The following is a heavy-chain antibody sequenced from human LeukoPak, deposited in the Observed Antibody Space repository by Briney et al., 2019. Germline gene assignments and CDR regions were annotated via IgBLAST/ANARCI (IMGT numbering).Heavy chain of an antibody. Sequence: ASVKVSCKASGYIFTYKYMHWLRQAPGQGPEWMGWVIPSSGATNYAQKFQGRVTMTRDTSITTAYMELSALTSDDTALYFCATVLSWGQGTLVTVSS. CDR3: ATVLS. CDR1: GYIFTYKY. J-gene: IGHJ4*02. CDR2: VIPSSGAT. V-gene: IGHV1-2*02. D-gene: IGHD6-6*01.